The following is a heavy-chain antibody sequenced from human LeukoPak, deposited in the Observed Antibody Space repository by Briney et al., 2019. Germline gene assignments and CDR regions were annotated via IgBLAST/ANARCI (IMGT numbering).Heavy chain of an antibody. CDR2: IKGDGIST. J-gene: IGHJ4*02. Sequence: GGSLRLSCAASGFDFSSNWMHWVRHAPGQGLVWVSRIKGDGISTYYADSVKGRFTISRDNSKNTLYLQMNSLRAEDTAVYYCAKASGRWELRYWGQGTLVTVSS. CDR1: GFDFSSNW. CDR3: AKASGRWELRY. V-gene: IGHV3-74*01. D-gene: IGHD1-26*01.